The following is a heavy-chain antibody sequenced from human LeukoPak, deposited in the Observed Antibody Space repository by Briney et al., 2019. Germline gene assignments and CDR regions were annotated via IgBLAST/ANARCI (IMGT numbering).Heavy chain of an antibody. J-gene: IGHJ3*02. CDR3: ARETTVTTANAFDI. V-gene: IGHV4-4*07. CDR2: IHTSGST. CDR1: GGSISSYY. Sequence: SETLSLTCTVSGGSISSYYWSWIRQPAGKGLEWIGRIHTSGSTNYNPSLKSRVTMSVDTSKNQFSLKLSSVTAADTAVYYCARETTVTTANAFDIWGQGTMVTVSS. D-gene: IGHD4-17*01.